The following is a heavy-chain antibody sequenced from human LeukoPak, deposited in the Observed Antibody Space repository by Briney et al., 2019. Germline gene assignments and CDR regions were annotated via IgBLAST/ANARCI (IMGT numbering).Heavy chain of an antibody. CDR2: INHSGST. D-gene: IGHD6-19*01. CDR1: GGSFSGYY. Sequence: SETLSLTCAVYGGSFSGYYWSWIRQPPGKGLEWIGEINHSGSTNYNPSLKSRVTISVDTSKNQFSLKLSSVTAADTAVYYCARHEPAVAGTEWFDPWGQGTLVTVSS. J-gene: IGHJ5*02. CDR3: ARHEPAVAGTEWFDP. V-gene: IGHV4-34*01.